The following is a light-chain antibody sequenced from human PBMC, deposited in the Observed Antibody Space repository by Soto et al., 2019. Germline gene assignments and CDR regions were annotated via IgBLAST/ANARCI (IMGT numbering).Light chain of an antibody. CDR1: QTISSY. Sequence: IVLTQSPATLSLSPGERATLSCRASQTISSYLAWYQHKPGQAPRLLIYDASIRATGIPAGFSGSGSGTDFTLTISSLEPEDFAVYYCQQRSNWLTFGQGTRLEIK. CDR3: QQRSNWLT. V-gene: IGKV3-11*01. CDR2: DAS. J-gene: IGKJ5*01.